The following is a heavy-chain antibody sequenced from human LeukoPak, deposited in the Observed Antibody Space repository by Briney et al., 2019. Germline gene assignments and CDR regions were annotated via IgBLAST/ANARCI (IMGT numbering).Heavy chain of an antibody. J-gene: IGHJ4*02. D-gene: IGHD6-19*01. Sequence: GGSLRLSCAASGFNFNNYWMSWLRQAPGKGLEWVANIKDDGSEEYYVDSVKGRFTISRDNAKNSLYLQMNSLRVEDTAFYYCAKDNRRHYTSGPNPDSLHWGQGALVTVSS. CDR2: IKDDGSEE. CDR3: AKDNRRHYTSGPNPDSLH. V-gene: IGHV3-7*03. CDR1: GFNFNNYW.